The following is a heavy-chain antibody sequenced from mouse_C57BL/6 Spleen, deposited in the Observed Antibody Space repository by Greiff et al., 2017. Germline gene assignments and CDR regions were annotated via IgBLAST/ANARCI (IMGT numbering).Heavy chain of an antibody. V-gene: IGHV7-3*01. D-gene: IGHD1-2*01. Sequence: EVTLVESGGGLVQPGGSLSLSCAASGFTFTDYYMSWVRLPPGKALEWLGFIRNKANGYTTEYSASVKGRFTISRDNSQSILYLQMNALRAEDSATYYCARPSYGPHAMDYWGQGTSVTVSS. CDR3: ARPSYGPHAMDY. J-gene: IGHJ4*01. CDR2: IRNKANGYTT. CDR1: GFTFTDYY.